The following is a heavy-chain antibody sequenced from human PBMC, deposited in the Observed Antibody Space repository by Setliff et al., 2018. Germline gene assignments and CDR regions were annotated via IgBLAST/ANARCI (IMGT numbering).Heavy chain of an antibody. Sequence: SETLSLTCSLSGDFISSGSYYWSWIRQTAGNGLEWIGHVSSRGNTNYNPSLKSRVTISIDTSSKHFSLILTSVTTADTAVYYCARDPGYPSGVAGGFDTWGPGTTVTVSS. CDR2: VSSRGNT. CDR1: GDFISSGSYY. D-gene: IGHD2-2*03. J-gene: IGHJ3*02. CDR3: ARDPGYPSGVAGGFDT. V-gene: IGHV4-61*09.